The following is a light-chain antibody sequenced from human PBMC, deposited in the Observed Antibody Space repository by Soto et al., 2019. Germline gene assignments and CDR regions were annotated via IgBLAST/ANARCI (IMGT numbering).Light chain of an antibody. V-gene: IGKV1-39*01. CDR3: QQSYSTPPT. CDR1: QSISSY. CDR2: AAS. J-gene: IGKJ1*01. Sequence: DIPMTQSPSSLSASVGDRVTITCRASQSISSYLNWYQQKPGKAPKLLIYAASSLQSGVPSTFSGSGSGTDFTLTISSLQPEDFATYYCQQSYSTPPTFGQGTKVEIK.